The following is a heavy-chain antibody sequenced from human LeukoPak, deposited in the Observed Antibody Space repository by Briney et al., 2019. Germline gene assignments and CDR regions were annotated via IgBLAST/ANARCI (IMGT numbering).Heavy chain of an antibody. D-gene: IGHD2-15*01. CDR3: ARRPMRVVAATPRAVDI. CDR2: INHSGST. CDR1: GGSFSGYY. Sequence: SETLSLTCAVYGGSFSGYYWSWIRQPPGKGLEWIGEINHSGSTNYNPSLKSRVTISVDTSENQFSLKLSSVTAADTAVYYCARRPMRVVAATPRAVDIWGQGTMVTVSS. J-gene: IGHJ3*02. V-gene: IGHV4-34*01.